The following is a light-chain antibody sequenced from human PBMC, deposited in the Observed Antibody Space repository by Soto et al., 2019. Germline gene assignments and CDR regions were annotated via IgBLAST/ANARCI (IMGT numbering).Light chain of an antibody. Sequence: QSALTQPPSASGSPGQSVTISCTGASSDVGKYNFVSWYQQHPGKAPKLMIYDVTERPSGVPDRFSGSKSGNTASLAISGLQSEDEADYYCAAWDDSLNVLFGGGTKLTVL. CDR2: DVT. CDR1: SSDVGKYNF. V-gene: IGLV2-8*01. J-gene: IGLJ2*01. CDR3: AAWDDSLNVL.